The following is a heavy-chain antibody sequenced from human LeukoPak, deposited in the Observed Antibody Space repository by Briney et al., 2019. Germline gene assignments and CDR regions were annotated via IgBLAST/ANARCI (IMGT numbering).Heavy chain of an antibody. D-gene: IGHD2-21*02. CDR2: IYYSGST. CDR3: ARRGEYCGADCYFVDI. V-gene: IGHV4-39*01. Sequence: SETLSLTCTVSGGSISSSSYYWGWIRQPPGKGLEWIGSIYYSGSTYYNPSLKSRVTISVDTSKNQFSLKLSSVTAADTAVYYCARRGEYCGADCYFVDIWGQGTMVTVSS. CDR1: GGSISSSSYY. J-gene: IGHJ3*02.